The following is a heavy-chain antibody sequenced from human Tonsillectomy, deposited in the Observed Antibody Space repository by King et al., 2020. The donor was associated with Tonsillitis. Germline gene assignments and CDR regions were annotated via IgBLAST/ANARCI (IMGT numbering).Heavy chain of an antibody. V-gene: IGHV3-21*01. CDR2: ISSSSSYI. CDR3: ARSRLPAAGSNWFDP. CDR1: GFTFSSYS. D-gene: IGHD2-2*01. Sequence: VQLVESGGGLVKPGGSLRLSCAASGFTFSSYSMNWVRQAPGKGLEWVSSISSSSSYIYYADSVKGRFTISRDNAKNSLYLQMNSLRAEDTAVYYCARSRLPAAGSNWFDPWGQRTLVTVSS. J-gene: IGHJ5*02.